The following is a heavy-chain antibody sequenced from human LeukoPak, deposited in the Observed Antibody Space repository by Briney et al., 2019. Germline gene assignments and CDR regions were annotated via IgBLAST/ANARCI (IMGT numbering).Heavy chain of an antibody. Sequence: PGGSLRLSCAASGFTVSSNYMSWVRQAPGKGLEWVSVIYSGGSTYYADSVKGRFTISRDNAKNSLYLQMNSLRAEDTAVYYCAREGSSFVLTTWGQGTLVTVSS. D-gene: IGHD6-13*01. CDR1: GFTVSSNY. J-gene: IGHJ5*02. CDR2: IYSGGST. V-gene: IGHV3-53*01. CDR3: AREGSSFVLTT.